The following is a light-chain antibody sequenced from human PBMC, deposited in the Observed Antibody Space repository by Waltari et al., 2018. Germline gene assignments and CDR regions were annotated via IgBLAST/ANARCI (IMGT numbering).Light chain of an antibody. Sequence: DVVMTQSPLSLPVTLGQPASIACRSSQSLVYSNGNTYLNWFQQRPGQSPRRLIYKVSNRDPGFPDRFSGSGSGTDFTLKISRLEAEDVGVYYCMQGTHWPRTFGQGTKVEIK. J-gene: IGKJ1*01. V-gene: IGKV2-30*01. CDR3: MQGTHWPRT. CDR2: KVS. CDR1: QSLVYSNGNTY.